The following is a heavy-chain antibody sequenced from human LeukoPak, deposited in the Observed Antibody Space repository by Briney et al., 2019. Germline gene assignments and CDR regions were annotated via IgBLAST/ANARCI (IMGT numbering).Heavy chain of an antibody. V-gene: IGHV3-30*01. D-gene: IGHD3-10*01. CDR3: ARALLWFGEPLDY. J-gene: IGHJ4*02. CDR2: ISYDGSNK. CDR1: GFTFSSYA. Sequence: GWPLRLSCAASGFTFSSYAMHWVRQAPGKGLDWVAVISYDGSNKYYADSVKGRFTISRDNVKNTLYPQMNSLRPEDPAVYYCARALLWFGEPLDYWGQGTLVTVSS.